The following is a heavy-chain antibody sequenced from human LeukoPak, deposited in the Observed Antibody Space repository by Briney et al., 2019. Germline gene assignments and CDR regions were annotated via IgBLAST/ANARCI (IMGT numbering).Heavy chain of an antibody. CDR2: INTNTGNP. V-gene: IGHV7-4-1*02. Sequence: ASVKVPCKASGYTFTAYAMIWVRQAPGQGLEWMGWINTNTGNPTYAQGLTGRFVFSLDTSVSTAYLQISSLKAKDTAVYYCAREVRAFDYWGQGTLVTVSS. CDR3: AREVRAFDY. J-gene: IGHJ4*02. D-gene: IGHD4-11*01. CDR1: GYTFTAYA.